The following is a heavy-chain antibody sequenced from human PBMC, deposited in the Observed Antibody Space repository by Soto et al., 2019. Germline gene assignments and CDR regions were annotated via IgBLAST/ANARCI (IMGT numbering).Heavy chain of an antibody. V-gene: IGHV1-46*03. D-gene: IGHD5-18*01. CDR3: ARHLTATDS. CDR1: GYIFTNFY. J-gene: IGHJ5*01. Sequence: QVQLVQSGAEVKKPGASVRVSCQASGYIFTNFYIHWVRQAPGQGLEWMAIINPTGGSTNYALQFQGRVTVTFDTSTSTVFMALNSLKYEDTAVYYRARHLTATDSWGQGTLVIVPS. CDR2: INPTGGST.